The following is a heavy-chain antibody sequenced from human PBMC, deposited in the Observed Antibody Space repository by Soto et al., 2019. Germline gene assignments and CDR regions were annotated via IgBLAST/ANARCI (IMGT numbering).Heavy chain of an antibody. V-gene: IGHV4-61*01. J-gene: IGHJ4*02. CDR1: GASVSSGSFY. CDR3: ARDGDGYNY. CDR2: IYYTGST. D-gene: IGHD5-12*01. Sequence: QVQLQESGPRLVKPSETLSLTCTVSGASVSSGSFYWSWIRQPPGKGLEWVGYIYYTGSTSYSPSLKNRVSISVDTPKNQFSLKLSSVTAADTAVYYCARDGDGYNYWGQGTLVTVSS.